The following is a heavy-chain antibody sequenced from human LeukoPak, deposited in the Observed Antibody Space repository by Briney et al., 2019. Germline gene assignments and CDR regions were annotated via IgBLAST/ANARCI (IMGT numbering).Heavy chain of an antibody. CDR3: AREYVAAAGTGGYYYYYGMDV. CDR1: GLTFSNYA. D-gene: IGHD6-13*01. V-gene: IGHV3-23*01. Sequence: AGGSLRLSCAASGLTFSNYAMSWVRQAPGKGLEWVSAISGSGGSTYYADSVKGRFTISRDNSKNTLYLQMNSLRAEDTAVYYCAREYVAAAGTGGYYYYYGMDVWGQGTTVTVSS. J-gene: IGHJ6*02. CDR2: ISGSGGST.